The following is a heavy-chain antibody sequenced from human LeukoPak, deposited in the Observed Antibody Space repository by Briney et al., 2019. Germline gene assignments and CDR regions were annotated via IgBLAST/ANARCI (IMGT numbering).Heavy chain of an antibody. CDR1: CGSISTYY. Sequence: PSETLSLTCTVSCGSISTYYWRWIRQSPGKGLEWIGYIYYSGSTTYNPSLKSRVTISVDASKNQFSLKLRAVTAADTAVYFCARQELSYGSGSHFDYWGQGILVTVSS. CDR3: ARQELSYGSGSHFDY. CDR2: IYYSGST. J-gene: IGHJ4*02. D-gene: IGHD3-10*01. V-gene: IGHV4-59*08.